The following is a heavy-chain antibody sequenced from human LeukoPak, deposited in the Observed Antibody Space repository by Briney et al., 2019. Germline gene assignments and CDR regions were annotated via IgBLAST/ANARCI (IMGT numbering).Heavy chain of an antibody. D-gene: IGHD6-19*01. CDR1: GGSISSYY. J-gene: IGHJ4*02. CDR2: IYHSGST. Sequence: SETLSLTCTVSGGSISSYYWSWIRQPPGKGLEWIGYIYHSGSTNYNPSLKSRVTIPVDTSKNQFSLKLSSVTAADTAVYYCARGQMAGEFDYWGQGTLVTVSS. CDR3: ARGQMAGEFDY. V-gene: IGHV4-59*01.